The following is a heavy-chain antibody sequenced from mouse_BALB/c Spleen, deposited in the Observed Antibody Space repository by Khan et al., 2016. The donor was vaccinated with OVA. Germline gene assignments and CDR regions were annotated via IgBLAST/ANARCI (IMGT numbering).Heavy chain of an antibody. J-gene: IGHJ2*01. CDR2: TSGDSNTI. V-gene: IGHV5-17*02. Sequence: EVELVESGGGLVQPGGSRKLSCAASGFTFSSYGMHWVRQAPEKGLEWVAYTSGDSNTIYYADTVKGRFTISRDNPKNTLFLRMTSLMSEDTAMYYCATSYFYGYYFDYWGPGTTLTVSS. D-gene: IGHD1-1*01. CDR1: GFTFSSYG. CDR3: ATSYFYGYYFDY.